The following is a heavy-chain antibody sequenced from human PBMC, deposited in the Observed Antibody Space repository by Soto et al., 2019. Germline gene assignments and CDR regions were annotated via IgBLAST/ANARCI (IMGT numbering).Heavy chain of an antibody. CDR2: MNPSGRNT. CDR1: GLAFPIDD. CDR3: ARYRTTVPVAFDV. Sequence: ASVKVSCKASGLAFPIDDIIWVRQTIGQGLEFTGWMNPSGRNTGYAQKFQGRATFTWNTPTSTAYMDLSGLRSEDTAVYYCARYRTTVPVAFDVWGQGTMVTVSS. D-gene: IGHD4-4*01. V-gene: IGHV1-8*01. J-gene: IGHJ3*01.